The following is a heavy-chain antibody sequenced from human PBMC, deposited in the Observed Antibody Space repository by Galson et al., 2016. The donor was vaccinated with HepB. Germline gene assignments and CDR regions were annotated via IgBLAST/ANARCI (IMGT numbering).Heavy chain of an antibody. J-gene: IGHJ4*02. CDR3: ARRRVSYSDNSGYYYDGGYDE. Sequence: SVKVSCKASGGTFSSYVISWVRQAPGQGLEWMGVIIPIFNTRNYAQKFQGRVTITADGSTGTAYMELSGLRSEDTAVYYCARRRVSYSDNSGYYYDGGYDEWGQGTLVTVSS. D-gene: IGHD3-22*01. CDR1: GGTFSSYV. V-gene: IGHV1-69*13. CDR2: IIPIFNTR.